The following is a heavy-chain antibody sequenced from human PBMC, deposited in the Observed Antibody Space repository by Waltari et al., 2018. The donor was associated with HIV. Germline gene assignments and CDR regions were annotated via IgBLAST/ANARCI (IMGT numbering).Heavy chain of an antibody. CDR3: TTDPITMVRGVTLFDY. V-gene: IGHV3-15*01. Sequence: EVQLVESGGGLVKPGGSLRLSCAASGLTFSKAWMSWVRPAPGKGLEWVGRIKSKTDGGTTDYAAPVKGRFTISRDDSKNTLYLQMNSLKTEDTAVYYCTTDPITMVRGVTLFDYWGQGTLVTVSS. CDR1: GLTFSKAW. J-gene: IGHJ4*02. D-gene: IGHD3-10*01. CDR2: IKSKTDGGTT.